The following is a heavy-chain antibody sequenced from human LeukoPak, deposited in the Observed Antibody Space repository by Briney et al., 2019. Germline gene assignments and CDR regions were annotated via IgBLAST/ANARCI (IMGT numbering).Heavy chain of an antibody. CDR1: GISFSNYY. V-gene: IGHV3-11*01. Sequence: GGSLRLSCAASGISFSNYYMSWVRQAPGKGLEWVSYSSGSGSTIYYADSVKGRFTISRDNAKNSLSLQMNSLRAEDTAVYFCARYYYDSSGYYYFDYWGQGTLVTVSS. CDR2: SSGSGSTI. J-gene: IGHJ4*02. D-gene: IGHD3-22*01. CDR3: ARYYYDSSGYYYFDY.